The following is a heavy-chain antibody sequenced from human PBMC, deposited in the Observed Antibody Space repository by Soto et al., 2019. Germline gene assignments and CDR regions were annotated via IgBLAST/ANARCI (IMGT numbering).Heavy chain of an antibody. CDR1: GYTFTSYA. D-gene: IGHD1-7*01. CDR2: INAGNGNT. CDR3: ARGLNWNYWGGQPNFDY. V-gene: IGHV1-3*01. Sequence: GASVKVSCKASGYTFTSYAMHWVRQAPGQRLEWMGWINAGNGNTKYSQKFQGRVTITRDTSASTAYMELSSLRSEDTAVYYCARGLNWNYWGGQPNFDYWGHGTLVTVSS. J-gene: IGHJ4*01.